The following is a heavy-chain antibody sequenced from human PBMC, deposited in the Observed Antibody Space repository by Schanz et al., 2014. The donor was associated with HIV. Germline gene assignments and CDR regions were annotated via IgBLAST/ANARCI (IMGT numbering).Heavy chain of an antibody. CDR3: AKTSITLGMDV. V-gene: IGHV3-11*05. CDR1: GFTFSDYY. J-gene: IGHJ6*02. Sequence: VQLVESGGGLVKPGGSLRLSCAASGFTFSDYYMGWIRQAPGKGLEWVSSISSTSSHTYYAASLKGRFTISRDNAKNSLYLQMDSLRAEDTAIYYCAKTSITLGMDVWGQGTTVTVSS. D-gene: IGHD1-20*01. CDR2: ISSTSSHT.